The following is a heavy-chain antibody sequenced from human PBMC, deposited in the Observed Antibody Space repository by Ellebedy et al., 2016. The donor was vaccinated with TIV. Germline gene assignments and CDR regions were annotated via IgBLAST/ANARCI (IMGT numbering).Heavy chain of an antibody. J-gene: IGHJ4*02. CDR1: GGTSNNYA. D-gene: IGHD2-15*01. CDR3: SRARDYSRGGRYPIYFFDS. V-gene: IGHV1-69*13. Sequence: SVKVSCKASGGTSNNYAINWVRQAPGQGLEWMGGIIPIFSTPNYAQKFQDRVTITADETTSTTYMALSSLRSEDTAVYYCSRARDYSRGGRYPIYFFDSWGQGTLVTVSS. CDR2: IIPIFSTP.